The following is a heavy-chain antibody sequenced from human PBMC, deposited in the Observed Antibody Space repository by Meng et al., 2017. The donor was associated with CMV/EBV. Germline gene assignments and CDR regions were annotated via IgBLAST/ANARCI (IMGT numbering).Heavy chain of an antibody. D-gene: IGHD1-26*01. CDR1: GGSFSGYY. CDR3: ARDGVGATTGFDY. J-gene: IGHJ4*02. CDR2: INHSGST. V-gene: IGHV4-34*01. Sequence: SETLSLTCAVYGGSFSGYYWSWIRQPPGKGLEWLGEINHSGSTNYNPSLKSRVTISVDTSKNQFSLKLSSVTAAYTAVYYCARDGVGATTGFDYWGQGTLVTVSS.